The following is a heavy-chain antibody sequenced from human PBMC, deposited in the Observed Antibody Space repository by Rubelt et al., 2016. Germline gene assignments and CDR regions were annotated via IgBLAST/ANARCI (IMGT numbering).Heavy chain of an antibody. CDR2: IKQDGSEK. D-gene: IGHD3-3*01. J-gene: IGHJ4*02. Sequence: EVQLVESGGGLVQPGGSLRLSCAASGFTFSSYWMSWVRQAPGKGLEWVANIKQDGSEKYYVDSVKGRFTISRDNAKNSLYLEMNSLRAEVTAVYYGARVNYDFWSGYYSGTDYWGQGTLVTVSS. CDR3: ARVNYDFWSGYYSGTDY. V-gene: IGHV3-7*04. CDR1: GFTFSSYW.